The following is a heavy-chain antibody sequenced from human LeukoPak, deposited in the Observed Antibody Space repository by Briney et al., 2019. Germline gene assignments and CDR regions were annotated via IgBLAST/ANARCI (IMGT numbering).Heavy chain of an antibody. CDR2: ISSSGSTI. V-gene: IGHV3-48*03. CDR3: ARRSSYLPRAWLKRGYYFDY. CDR1: GFTFSGYE. J-gene: IGHJ4*02. D-gene: IGHD5-12*01. Sequence: GGSLRLSCAASGFTFSGYEMNWVRQAPGKGLEWVSYISSSGSTIYYADSVKGRFTISRDNAKNSLYLQMNSLRAEDTAVYYCARRSSYLPRAWLKRGYYFDYWGQGTLVTVSS.